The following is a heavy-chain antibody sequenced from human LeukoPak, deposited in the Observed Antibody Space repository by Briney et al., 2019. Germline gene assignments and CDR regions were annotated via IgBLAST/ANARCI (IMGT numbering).Heavy chain of an antibody. J-gene: IGHJ6*02. D-gene: IGHD1-26*01. Sequence: GEGLTRSSNGSAYSSLYDSIGCVGHMPRKGREWRGTIFFHDSDIKYSPSVQGQVTISVDKSISTAYVQWSSLKASDSAMYYCARYGLKGCATSGNCNTAYYYYGMDVWGQGTAVTVSS. CDR2: IFFHDSDI. CDR1: AYSSLYDS. V-gene: IGHV5-51*01. CDR3: ARYGLKGCATSGNCNTAYYYYGMDV.